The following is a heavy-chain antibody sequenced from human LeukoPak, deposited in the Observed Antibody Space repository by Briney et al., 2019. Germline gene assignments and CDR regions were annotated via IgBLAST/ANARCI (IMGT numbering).Heavy chain of an antibody. D-gene: IGHD3-22*01. CDR3: ARDYYDSSGYFAEDAFDI. Sequence: GGSLRLSCAASGFTFSSYSMNWVRQAPGKGLEWVSYISSSSSTIYYADSVKGRFTISRDNAKNLLYLQMNSLRAEDTAVYYCARDYYDSSGYFAEDAFDIWGQGTMVTVSS. V-gene: IGHV3-48*01. J-gene: IGHJ3*02. CDR2: ISSSSSTI. CDR1: GFTFSSYS.